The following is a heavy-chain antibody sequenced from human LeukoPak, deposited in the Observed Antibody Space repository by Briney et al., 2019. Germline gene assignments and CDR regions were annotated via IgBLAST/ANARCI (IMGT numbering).Heavy chain of an antibody. J-gene: IGHJ3*02. CDR1: GYTFTDYY. D-gene: IGHD3-22*01. CDR2: INPNSGGT. V-gene: IGHV1-2*02. CDR3: ARFITMIADAFDI. Sequence: ASVKVSCKASGYTFTDYYMHWVRQAPGQGLEWMGWINPNSGGTNYAQKFQGRVTMTRDTSISTANMELNRLKSDDTAVYYCARFITMIADAFDIWGQGTVVTVSS.